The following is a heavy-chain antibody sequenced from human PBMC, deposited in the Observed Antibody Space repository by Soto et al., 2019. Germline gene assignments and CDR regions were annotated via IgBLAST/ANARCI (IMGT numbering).Heavy chain of an antibody. Sequence: PGGSLRLSCAASGFTFTTYPMNWVRQAPGKGLEWVSGISASGGSTYYADSVKGRFTISRDNSKNTLYLQMNSLRDDDTAVYYCAKVSTRSSGLTDYFDYWGQGTLVTVSS. J-gene: IGHJ4*02. D-gene: IGHD3-22*01. CDR3: AKVSTRSSGLTDYFDY. V-gene: IGHV3-23*01. CDR1: GFTFTTYP. CDR2: ISASGGST.